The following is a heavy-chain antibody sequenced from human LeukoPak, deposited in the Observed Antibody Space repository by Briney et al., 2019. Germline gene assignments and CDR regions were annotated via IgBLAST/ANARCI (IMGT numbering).Heavy chain of an antibody. V-gene: IGHV3-33*01. D-gene: IGHD3-3*02. Sequence: PGRSLRLSCAASGFTFSKYGMHRVRQGPGKGLEWVAVIWYDGSKTYYADSVKGRFTISRDNPKNTLYLQMNSLRAEDTAVYYCARDISSTWYDHWGQGTLVTVSS. J-gene: IGHJ5*02. CDR3: ARDISSTWYDH. CDR1: GFTFSKYG. CDR2: IWYDGSKT.